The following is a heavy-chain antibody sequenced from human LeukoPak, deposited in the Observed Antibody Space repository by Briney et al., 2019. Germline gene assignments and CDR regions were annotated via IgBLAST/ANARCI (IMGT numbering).Heavy chain of an antibody. V-gene: IGHV3-53*01. Sequence: TGGSLRLSCAASGFTVSSSYMSWVRQAPGKGLEWVSVIYSDGSTSYADSVKGRFTISRDNSKNTLYLQMNSLRAEDTAVYYCARDIVGAFDIWGQGTMVTVSS. CDR3: ARDIVGAFDI. CDR2: IYSDGST. CDR1: GFTVSSSY. J-gene: IGHJ3*02. D-gene: IGHD3-22*01.